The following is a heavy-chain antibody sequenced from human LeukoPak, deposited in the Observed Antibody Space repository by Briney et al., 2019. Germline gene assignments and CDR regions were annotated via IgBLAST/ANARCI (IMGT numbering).Heavy chain of an antibody. D-gene: IGHD6-19*01. CDR3: ARRDIAVAGTFDY. CDR1: GSSFTTYW. CDR2: IYPGESDT. Sequence: GGPLEISCKGSGSSFTTYWIGGVRRMPGKGLEGMGIIYPGESDTRYSPSFQGQVTISADKSISTAYLQWSSLNASDPAMYYCARRDIAVAGTFDYWGQGTLLTVSS. J-gene: IGHJ4*02. V-gene: IGHV5-51*01.